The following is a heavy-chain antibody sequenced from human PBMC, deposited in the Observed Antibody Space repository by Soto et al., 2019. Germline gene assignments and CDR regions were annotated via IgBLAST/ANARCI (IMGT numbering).Heavy chain of an antibody. CDR2: IDPNGGIT. J-gene: IGHJ3*02. CDR1: GYTFTDYY. Sequence: QVQLVQSGAEVKKPGASVKVSCKASGYTFTDYYMHWVRQAPGQGLEWMGIIDPNGGITSYAQKFQGRVTLSRDTSTSTVYVELTCLRSEDTAIYYCARGRGRTTSDAFDIWGQGTMVTVSS. V-gene: IGHV1-46*01. CDR3: ARGRGRTTSDAFDI. D-gene: IGHD2-15*01.